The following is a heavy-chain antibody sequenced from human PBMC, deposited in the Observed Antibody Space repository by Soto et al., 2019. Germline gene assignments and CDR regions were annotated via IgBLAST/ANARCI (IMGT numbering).Heavy chain of an antibody. CDR2: INADKGDT. CDR1: GYSFRSYC. J-gene: IGHJ5*02. D-gene: IGHD3-16*01. CDR3: ARVGLKYLRWFDP. Sequence: ASVKVSCKAFGYSFRSYCIQWVRQAPGQSLEWMGWINADKGDTKYSQNFQDRVSITRDTFANTAYMELRSLTPEDTAVYYCARVGLKYLRWFDPWGQGSLVTVSS. V-gene: IGHV1-3*01.